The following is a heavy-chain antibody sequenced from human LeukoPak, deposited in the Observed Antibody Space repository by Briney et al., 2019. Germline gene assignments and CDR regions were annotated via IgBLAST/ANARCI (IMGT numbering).Heavy chain of an antibody. J-gene: IGHJ4*02. V-gene: IGHV4-31*03. CDR3: ARGGDRRGFDY. Sequence: SQTLSLTCTVSGGSISNGGYYWSWIRQHPGKGLEWIGYIYDSGTTYYSPALQSRVTISVDTSDNKFSLKLRSLTAADTAVYYCARGGDRRGFDYWGQGTLVTVSS. CDR2: IYDSGTT. D-gene: IGHD1-14*01. CDR1: GGSISNGGYY.